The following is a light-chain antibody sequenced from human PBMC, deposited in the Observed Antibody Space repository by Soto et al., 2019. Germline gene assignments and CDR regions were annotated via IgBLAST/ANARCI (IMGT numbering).Light chain of an antibody. V-gene: IGLV3-21*04. Sequence: SYELTQPPSESVAPGETASISCGGDRIGRKSVHWYQQKPGQAPVLVMYYDNDRPSEIPERCSGFNSGNTATLDISGVEAGDEADYYCQVWDSSSDHYVFGPGTKLTVL. CDR1: RIGRKS. CDR3: QVWDSSSDHYV. CDR2: YDN. J-gene: IGLJ1*01.